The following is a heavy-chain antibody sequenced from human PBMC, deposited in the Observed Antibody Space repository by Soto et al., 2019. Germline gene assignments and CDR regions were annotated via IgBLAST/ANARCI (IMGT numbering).Heavy chain of an antibody. D-gene: IGHD3-22*01. Sequence: SVKVSCKASGYTFTGYYMHWVRQAPGQGLEWMGGIIPIFGTANYAQKFQGRVTITADESTSTAYMELSSLRSEDTAVYYCARDTYDSSGYYYSLDYWGQGTLVTVSS. CDR1: GYTFTGYY. CDR3: ARDTYDSSGYYYSLDY. J-gene: IGHJ4*02. V-gene: IGHV1-69*13. CDR2: IIPIFGTA.